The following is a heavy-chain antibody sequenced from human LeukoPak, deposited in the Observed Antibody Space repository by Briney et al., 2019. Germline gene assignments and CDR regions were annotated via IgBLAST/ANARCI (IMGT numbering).Heavy chain of an antibody. CDR1: GGSFSGYY. D-gene: IGHD6-19*01. J-gene: IGHJ4*02. CDR3: SRGAGYSSVRFDY. CDR2: INHSGST. Sequence: SETLSLTCAVYGGSFSGYYWSWIRQPPGKGLEWIGEINHSGSTNYNPSLKSRVTISVDTSKNQFSLKLSSVTAADTAVHYCSRGAGYSSVRFDYWGQGTLVTVSS. V-gene: IGHV4-34*01.